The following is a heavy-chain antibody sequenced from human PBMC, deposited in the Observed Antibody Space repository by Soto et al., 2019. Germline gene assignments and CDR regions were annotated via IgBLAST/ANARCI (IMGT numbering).Heavy chain of an antibody. CDR2: IIPIFGTA. Sequence: ASVKVSCMASGGTISSYAIRWVRQAPGQGLEWMGGIIPIFGTANYAQKFQGRVTITADESTSTAYMELSSLRSEDTAVYYCARGNYYDSSGYYQTRYNWFDPWGQGTLVTVSS. CDR1: GGTISSYA. CDR3: ARGNYYDSSGYYQTRYNWFDP. V-gene: IGHV1-69*13. J-gene: IGHJ5*02. D-gene: IGHD3-22*01.